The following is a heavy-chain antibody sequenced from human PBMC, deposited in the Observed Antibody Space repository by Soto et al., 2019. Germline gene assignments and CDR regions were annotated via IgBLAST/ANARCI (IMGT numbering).Heavy chain of an antibody. CDR1: GYTFTSYY. Sequence: ASVKVSCKASGYTFTSYYMHWVRQAPGQGLEWMGIINPSGGSTSYAQKFQGRVTMTRDTSTSTVYMELSSLRSEDTAVYYCARGGYSNLHYYYGMDVWGQGTKVTVSS. CDR3: ARGGYSNLHYYYGMDV. CDR2: INPSGGST. V-gene: IGHV1-46*01. J-gene: IGHJ6*02. D-gene: IGHD4-4*01.